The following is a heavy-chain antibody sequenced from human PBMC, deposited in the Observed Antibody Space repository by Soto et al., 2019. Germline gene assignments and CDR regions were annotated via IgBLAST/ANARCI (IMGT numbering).Heavy chain of an antibody. V-gene: IGHV1-69*13. CDR1: GGTFSSYA. J-gene: IGHJ5*02. Sequence: SVKVSCKASGGTFSSYAISWLRQSPGQGLEWMGGIIPIFGTANYAQKFQGRVTITADESTSTAYMELSSLRSEDTAVYYCATRPHLEWLLRPRGFDPWGQGTLVTVSS. D-gene: IGHD3-3*01. CDR2: IIPIFGTA. CDR3: ATRPHLEWLLRPRGFDP.